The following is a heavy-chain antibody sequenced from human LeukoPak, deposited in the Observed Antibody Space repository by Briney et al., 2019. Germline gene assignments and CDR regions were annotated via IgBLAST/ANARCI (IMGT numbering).Heavy chain of an antibody. V-gene: IGHV4-39*01. J-gene: IGHJ4*02. CDR1: RRSISRGGYY. D-gene: IGHD3-10*01. CDR3: ARHGITMVRGVIITLGWFDY. Sequence: SQTLSLTCTGSRRSISRGGYYWGWIRQPPGKGLEWIGSIYYSGSTYYNPSLKSRVTISVDTSKNQFSLKLSSVTAADTAVYYCARHGITMVRGVIITLGWFDYWGQGTLVTVSS. CDR2: IYYSGST.